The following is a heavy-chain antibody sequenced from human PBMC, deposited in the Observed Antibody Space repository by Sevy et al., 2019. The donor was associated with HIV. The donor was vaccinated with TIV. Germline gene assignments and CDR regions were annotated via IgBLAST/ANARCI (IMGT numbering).Heavy chain of an antibody. J-gene: IGHJ3*02. CDR3: ARHCSGTSCSHAFDI. Sequence: SETLSLTCAVYGGSFSGYYWSWVRQPPGKGLEWIGEINHSGSTNYNPSLKSRVTISVDTSKNQFSLQLSSVTAADTALYYCARHCSGTSCSHAFDIWGQGTMVTVSS. CDR1: GGSFSGYY. D-gene: IGHD2-2*01. CDR2: INHSGST. V-gene: IGHV4-34*01.